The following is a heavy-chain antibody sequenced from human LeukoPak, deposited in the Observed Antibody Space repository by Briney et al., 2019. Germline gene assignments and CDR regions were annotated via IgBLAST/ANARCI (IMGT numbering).Heavy chain of an antibody. CDR3: ARDASGWSGDYFDY. CDR2: IYSSGST. J-gene: IGHJ4*02. CDR1: GGSINSYC. D-gene: IGHD6-19*01. Sequence: SETLSLTCSVSGGSINSYCWTWIRQLAGKGLEWIGRIYSSGSTNYNPSLKGRVTMSLDTSKNQFSLKLTSVTAADTAVYYCARDASGWSGDYFDYWGQGILVTVSS. V-gene: IGHV4-4*07.